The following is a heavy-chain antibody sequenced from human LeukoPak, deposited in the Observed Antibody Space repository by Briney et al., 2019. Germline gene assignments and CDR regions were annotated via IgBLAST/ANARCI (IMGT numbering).Heavy chain of an antibody. CDR3: ARLHKNGLLWFGKSLKNWFDP. CDR2: IYPGDSDT. CDR1: GYSFTSYW. J-gene: IGHJ5*02. D-gene: IGHD3-10*01. V-gene: IGHV5-51*01. Sequence: GESLKISCKGSGYSFTSYWIGWVRQMPGKGLEWMGIIYPGDSDTRYSPSFQGQVTISADKSISTAYLQWSSLKASDTAMYYCARLHKNGLLWFGKSLKNWFDPWGQGTLVTVSS.